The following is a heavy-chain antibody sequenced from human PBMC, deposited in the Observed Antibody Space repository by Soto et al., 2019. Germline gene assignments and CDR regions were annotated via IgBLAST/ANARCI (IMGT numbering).Heavy chain of an antibody. D-gene: IGHD5-18*01. Sequence: EVQLLESGGGLVQPGGSLRLSCAASGFTFSSYAMSWVRQAPGKGLEWVSAISGSGGSTYYAESVKGRFTISRDNSKNTLYLQMNSLRAEDTAVYYCAKDLQGEGAMVPGPYYYYYMDVWGKGTTVTVSS. CDR3: AKDLQGEGAMVPGPYYYYYMDV. CDR2: ISGSGGST. CDR1: GFTFSSYA. V-gene: IGHV3-23*01. J-gene: IGHJ6*03.